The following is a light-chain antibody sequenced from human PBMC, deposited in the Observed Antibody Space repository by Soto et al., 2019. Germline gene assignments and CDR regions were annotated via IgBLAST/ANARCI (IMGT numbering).Light chain of an antibody. Sequence: LTQSPATLSFSPVERSTFFFRASLKVNSSVAWYQQQPDQAPSLLIDEASNGAAGIAAWFSGSGSGTYFPITINSLEPEDFAVYYWQQRSSWPITFGQGTRLEI. J-gene: IGKJ5*01. V-gene: IGKV3-11*01. CDR1: LKVNSS. CDR3: QQRSSWPIT. CDR2: EAS.